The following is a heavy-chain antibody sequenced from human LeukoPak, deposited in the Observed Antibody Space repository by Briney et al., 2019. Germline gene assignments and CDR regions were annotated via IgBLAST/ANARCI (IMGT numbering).Heavy chain of an antibody. J-gene: IGHJ4*02. CDR2: ISYDGGKT. D-gene: IGHD3-3*01. CDR1: GFIFGGYA. CDR3: ARGFNDFRSGYQLEY. V-gene: IGHV3-30-3*01. Sequence: GGFLRLSCAASGFIFGGYAMRWVRQAPGKGLQWLAVISYDGGKTYYADSVEGRFTISRDNSKSTVYLEINSLRSEDTAIYYCARGFNDFRSGYQLEYWGQGTLVTVSS.